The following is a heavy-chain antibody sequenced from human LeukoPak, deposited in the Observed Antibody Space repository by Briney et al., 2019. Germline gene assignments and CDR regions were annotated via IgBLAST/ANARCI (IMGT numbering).Heavy chain of an antibody. V-gene: IGHV4-34*01. CDR2: INHSGST. CDR1: GGSISSYY. J-gene: IGHJ4*02. D-gene: IGHD6-13*01. CDR3: ARDPVRMASAGDFDY. Sequence: PSETLSLTCTVSGGSISSYYWSWIRQPPGKGLEWIGEINHSGSTNYNPSLKSRVAISADTSKNQFSLKLNSVTAADTAVYFCARDPVRMASAGDFDYWGQGTLVTVSS.